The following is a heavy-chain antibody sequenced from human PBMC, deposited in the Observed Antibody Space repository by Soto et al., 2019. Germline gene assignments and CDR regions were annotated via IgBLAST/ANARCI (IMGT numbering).Heavy chain of an antibody. V-gene: IGHV4-34*01. D-gene: IGHD3-10*01. CDR2: INHSGST. J-gene: IGHJ6*02. CDR3: ARGHYDSGNLWHSYGMDV. CDR1: GGSFSGYY. Sequence: SETLSLTCAVYGGSFSGYYWNWIRQPPGKGLEWIGEINHSGSTNYNSSLKSRVTISVDTSKNQFSLKLSSVTAADTSVYYCARGHYDSGNLWHSYGMDVWGPGTTVTVSS.